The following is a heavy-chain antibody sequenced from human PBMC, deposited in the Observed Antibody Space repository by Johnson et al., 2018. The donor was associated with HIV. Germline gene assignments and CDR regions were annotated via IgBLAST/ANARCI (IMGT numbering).Heavy chain of an antibody. D-gene: IGHD1-26*01. CDR2: ISSSGSTI. V-gene: IGHV3-11*04. Sequence: QVQLVESGGGLVQPGGSLRLSCVGSGFTFSDHYMSWVRQAPGKGLEWVSFISSSGSTIYYSDSVKGRFTISRDNAKNSLYLQMNSLTPEDTAVYYCASLGGLGGFDIWGQGTMVTVSS. J-gene: IGHJ3*02. CDR3: ASLGGLGGFDI. CDR1: GFTFSDHY.